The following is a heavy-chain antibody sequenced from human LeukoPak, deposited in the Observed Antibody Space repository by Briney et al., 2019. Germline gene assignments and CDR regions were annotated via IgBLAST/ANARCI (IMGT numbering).Heavy chain of an antibody. D-gene: IGHD2-21*02. Sequence: GGSLRLSCAASRFTFSNYAMSWVRQAPGNGLEWVSTISGGDNSYYADSVKGRFTISRDNSRNTLYLQMSSLRAEDTAVYYCAKGRSKYCGGDCFLHDYWGQGTLVTVSS. CDR3: AKGRSKYCGGDCFLHDY. CDR1: RFTFSNYA. J-gene: IGHJ4*02. CDR2: ISGGDNS. V-gene: IGHV3-23*01.